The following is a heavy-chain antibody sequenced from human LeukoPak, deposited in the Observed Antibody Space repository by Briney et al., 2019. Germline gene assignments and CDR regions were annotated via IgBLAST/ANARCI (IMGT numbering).Heavy chain of an antibody. CDR2: TYSGSST. J-gene: IGHJ6*03. CDR3: ARGSRDGYNYLHYYYMDV. Sequence: GGSLRLSCAPSGFTVSSNYMSWVRQAPGKGLEWVSVTYSGSSTYYADSVKGRFTISRDNSKNTLYLQMNSLRAEDTAVYYCARGSRDGYNYLHYYYMDVWGKGTTVTVSS. V-gene: IGHV3-53*01. CDR1: GFTVSSNY. D-gene: IGHD5-24*01.